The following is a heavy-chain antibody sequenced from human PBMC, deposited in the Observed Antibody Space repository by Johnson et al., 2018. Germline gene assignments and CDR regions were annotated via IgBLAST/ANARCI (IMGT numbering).Heavy chain of an antibody. Sequence: VQLVESGGGLVKPGGSLRLSCAASGFTFSSYSMNWVRQAPGKGLEWVSSISSSSSYIYYADSVKGRFTISRDNATNSLYLQMNSLRAEDTAVYYCARDRSTVTFLDAFDIWGQGTMVTVSS. D-gene: IGHD4-17*01. CDR2: ISSSSSYI. J-gene: IGHJ3*02. CDR3: ARDRSTVTFLDAFDI. V-gene: IGHV3-21*01. CDR1: GFTFSSYS.